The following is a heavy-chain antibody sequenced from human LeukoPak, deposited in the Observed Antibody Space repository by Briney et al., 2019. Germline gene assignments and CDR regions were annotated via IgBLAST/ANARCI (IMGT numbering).Heavy chain of an antibody. Sequence: QPGGSLRLSCVASGFTFSSYWIHWVRQAPGKGLEWVSGISWNSGSIGHADSVKGRFTISRDNAKNSLYLQMNSLRAEDTALYYCAKVTTYYYGSGSYFDYWGQGTLVTVSS. J-gene: IGHJ4*02. CDR2: ISWNSGSI. D-gene: IGHD3-10*01. CDR1: GFTFSSYW. V-gene: IGHV3-9*01. CDR3: AKVTTYYYGSGSYFDY.